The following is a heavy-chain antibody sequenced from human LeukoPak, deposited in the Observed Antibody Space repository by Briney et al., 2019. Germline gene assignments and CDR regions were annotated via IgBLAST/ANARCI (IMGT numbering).Heavy chain of an antibody. CDR1: GFTFSSYA. CDR3: AREGDGSSWYTFRSDNWFDP. J-gene: IGHJ5*02. Sequence: AGGSLRLSCAASGFTFSSYAMHWVRQAPGKGLEWVAVISYDGSNKYYADSVKGRFTISRDNSKNTLYLQMNSLRAEDTAVYYCAREGDGSSWYTFRSDNWFDPWGQGTLVTVSS. V-gene: IGHV3-30-3*01. D-gene: IGHD6-13*01. CDR2: ISYDGSNK.